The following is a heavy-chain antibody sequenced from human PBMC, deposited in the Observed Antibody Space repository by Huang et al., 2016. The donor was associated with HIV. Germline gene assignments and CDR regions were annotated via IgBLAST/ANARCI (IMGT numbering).Heavy chain of an antibody. D-gene: IGHD3-10*01. J-gene: IGHJ5*02. CDR2: IDTRGST. V-gene: IGHV4-4*07. CDR3: ARGGELLWFGEPGGWFDP. Sequence: QVQLQASGPGLVKPSETLSLTCTVSGGSISSYYWSWIRQPAGKGLEWVGRIDTRGSTNYNPTSKSRVTMAVETSKNQFSLKLSSVTAADTAVYYCARGGELLWFGEPGGWFDPWGQGTLVTISS. CDR1: GGSISSYY.